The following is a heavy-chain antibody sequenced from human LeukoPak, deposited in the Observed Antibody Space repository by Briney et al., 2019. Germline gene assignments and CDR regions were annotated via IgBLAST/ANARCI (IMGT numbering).Heavy chain of an antibody. CDR2: INPNSGGT. CDR1: GYTFTVYY. V-gene: IGHV1-2*02. D-gene: IGHD3-22*01. CDR3: AREDWGSGYGLLRGYYFDY. J-gene: IGHJ4*02. Sequence: ASVTVSCKASGYTFTVYYMHWVRQAPGQGLEWMGWINPNSGGTNYAQKFQGRVTMTRDTSISTAYMELSRLRSDDTAVYYCAREDWGSGYGLLRGYYFDYWGQGTLVTVSS.